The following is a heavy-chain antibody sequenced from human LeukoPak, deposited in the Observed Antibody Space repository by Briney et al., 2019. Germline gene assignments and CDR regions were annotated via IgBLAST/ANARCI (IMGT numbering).Heavy chain of an antibody. Sequence: PGGSLRLSCAASGFTFSSYAMSWVRQAPGKGPEWVSAISGSGGSTYYADSVKGRFTISRDNSKNTLYLQMNSLRAEDTAVYYCAKVVYSSGWSPYFDYWGQGTLVTVSS. CDR1: GFTFSSYA. CDR2: ISGSGGST. D-gene: IGHD6-13*01. V-gene: IGHV3-23*01. CDR3: AKVVYSSGWSPYFDY. J-gene: IGHJ4*02.